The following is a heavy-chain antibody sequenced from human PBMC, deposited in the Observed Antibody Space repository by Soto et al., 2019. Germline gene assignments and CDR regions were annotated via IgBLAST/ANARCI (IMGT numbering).Heavy chain of an antibody. Sequence: ASVKVSCKASGYTFTGYYMHWVRQAPGQGLEWMGWISAYNGNTNYAQKLQGRVTMTTDTSTSTAYMELRSLRSDDTAVYYCAREGEMTPNWFDPWGQGTLVTVSS. CDR3: AREGEMTPNWFDP. CDR1: GYTFTGYY. CDR2: ISAYNGNT. J-gene: IGHJ5*02. V-gene: IGHV1-18*04.